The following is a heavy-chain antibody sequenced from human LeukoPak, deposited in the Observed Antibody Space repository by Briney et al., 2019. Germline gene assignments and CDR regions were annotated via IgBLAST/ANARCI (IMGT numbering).Heavy chain of an antibody. CDR1: GGSIRSSYYY. V-gene: IGHV4-39*01. Sequence: PSETLSLTCTVSGGSIRSSYYYWGWFRHPPGKGLGWMGSIYDSGSTYYSPSLKSRVTLSVDTSKNHFSLRLTSVTAADAAVYYCARVLRDGHNDPFDNWGQGTLVTVSS. CDR3: ARVLRDGHNDPFDN. J-gene: IGHJ3*02. CDR2: IYDSGST. D-gene: IGHD5-24*01.